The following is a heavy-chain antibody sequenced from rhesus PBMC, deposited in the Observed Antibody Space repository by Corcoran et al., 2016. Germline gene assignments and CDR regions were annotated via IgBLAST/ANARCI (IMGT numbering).Heavy chain of an antibody. CDR3: ARVRCTSTTCYRPYYAYFEF. CDR1: VFSLITTGTG. V-gene: IGHV2-95*01. D-gene: IGHD2-2*01. J-gene: IGHJ1*01. CDR2: ISWNLSN. Sequence: VTSQESGPALVNPTQPLTLTCTFSVFSLITTGTGVGSIRQPPGKPLEWPASISWNLSNYYSPSQKSRLTISKDTSKNQVVLTMTNMDPVDTATYYCARVRCTSTTCYRPYYAYFEFWGQGALVTVSS.